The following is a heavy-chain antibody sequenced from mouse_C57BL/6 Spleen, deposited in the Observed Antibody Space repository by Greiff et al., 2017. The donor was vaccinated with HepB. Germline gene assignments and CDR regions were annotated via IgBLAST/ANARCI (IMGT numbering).Heavy chain of an antibody. D-gene: IGHD1-1*01. Sequence: EVQRVESGGGLVQPGGSMKLSCVASGFTFSNYWMNWVRQSPEKGLEWVAQIRLKSDNYATHYAESVKGRFTISRDDSKSSVYLQMNNLRAEDTGIYYRTADYYGTPPWFAYWGQGTLVTVSA. CDR3: TADYYGTPPWFAY. J-gene: IGHJ3*01. V-gene: IGHV6-3*01. CDR1: GFTFSNYW. CDR2: IRLKSDNYAT.